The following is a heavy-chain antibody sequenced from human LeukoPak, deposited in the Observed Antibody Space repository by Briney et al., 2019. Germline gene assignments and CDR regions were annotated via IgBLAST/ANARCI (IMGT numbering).Heavy chain of an antibody. D-gene: IGHD1-26*01. V-gene: IGHV1-69*05. CDR1: GGTFSTYA. Sequence: GSSVKVSCKASGGTFSTYAINWVRQAPGQGLEWMGGIIPIFGTANYAQKFQGRATITTDESTSTAYMELSSLRSEDTAVYYCARDRDFYSGGATSHFDYWGQGTLVTVSS. J-gene: IGHJ4*02. CDR2: IIPIFGTA. CDR3: ARDRDFYSGGATSHFDY.